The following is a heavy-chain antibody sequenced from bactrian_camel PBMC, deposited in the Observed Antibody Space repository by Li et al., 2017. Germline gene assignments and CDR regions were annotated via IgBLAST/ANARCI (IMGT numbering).Heavy chain of an antibody. CDR2: IYSDGINI. V-gene: IGHV3-2*01. J-gene: IGHJ4*01. CDR1: GFTVSSYY. CDR3: AANGLMKGITYCGLGRY. D-gene: IGHD5*01. Sequence: HVQLVESGGGLVQPGGSLRLSCAASGFTVSSYYMTWVRQAPGKGLEWVSSIYSDGINIYYDGSVKGRFTISQDNAENTLYLQMNSLKPEDTAVYYCAANGLMKGITYCGLGRYWGQGTQVTVS.